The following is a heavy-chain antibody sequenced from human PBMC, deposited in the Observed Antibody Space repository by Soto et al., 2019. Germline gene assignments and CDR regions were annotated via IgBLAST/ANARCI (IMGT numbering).Heavy chain of an antibody. D-gene: IGHD5-18*01. V-gene: IGHV1-2*02. Sequence: APVQVSFKDSRYVLAGYHSQWVRQAPGRGLEWMGWINPNSGDTEYAQNFQGRVTMTRDTSFNLVYMEMSGLMSDDTAVYFCATGGHNDGYNFYHGMDVWGQGTTVTVSS. CDR1: RYVLAGYH. CDR3: ATGGHNDGYNFYHGMDV. CDR2: INPNSGDT. J-gene: IGHJ6*02.